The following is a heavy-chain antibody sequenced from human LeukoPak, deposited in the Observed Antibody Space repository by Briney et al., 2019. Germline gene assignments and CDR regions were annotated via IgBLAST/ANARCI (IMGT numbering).Heavy chain of an antibody. CDR1: GFTFSSAW. J-gene: IGHJ4*02. CDR2: ITDDATT. V-gene: IGHV3-74*03. CDR3: VRDRVGPDY. Sequence: GGSLRLSCAASGFTFSSAWMHWVRQAPGTGLVWVSRITDDATTTYADSVKGRFTISRDNARNTLYLQMNSLRAEDTSVYYCVRDRVGPDYWGQGTLVTVSS. D-gene: IGHD1-26*01.